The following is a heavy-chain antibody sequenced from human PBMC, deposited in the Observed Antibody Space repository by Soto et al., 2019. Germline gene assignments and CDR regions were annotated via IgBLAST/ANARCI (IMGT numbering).Heavy chain of an antibody. J-gene: IGHJ4*01. D-gene: IGHD6-19*01. CDR2: IYYTGTT. CDR1: GGYISSYY. CDR3: ARHDGFSSGWIFDY. Sequence: SEPMSLTSTVSGGYISSYYWSWIRKKPGKGLEWIGYIYYTGTTTYNPSIKSRVTISVDTSNNQLSLKLRSVTAADTAVYYCARHDGFSSGWIFDYWGHGTLVTVSS. V-gene: IGHV4-59*08.